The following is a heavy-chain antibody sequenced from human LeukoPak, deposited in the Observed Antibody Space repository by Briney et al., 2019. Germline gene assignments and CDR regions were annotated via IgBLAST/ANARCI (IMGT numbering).Heavy chain of an antibody. Sequence: SGGSLRLSCAASGFTFSSYEMNWVRRAPGKGLEWVSYISSSGSTIYYADSVKGRFTISRDNAKNSLYLQMNSLRAEDTAVYYCARESYSSGYYYDYWGQGTLVTVSS. CDR3: ARESYSSGYYYDY. CDR1: GFTFSSYE. D-gene: IGHD3-22*01. J-gene: IGHJ4*02. V-gene: IGHV3-48*03. CDR2: ISSSGSTI.